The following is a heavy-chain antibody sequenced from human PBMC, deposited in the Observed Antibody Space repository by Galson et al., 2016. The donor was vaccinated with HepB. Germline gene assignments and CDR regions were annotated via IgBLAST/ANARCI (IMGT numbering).Heavy chain of an antibody. CDR2: ISPSGGST. J-gene: IGHJ5*02. V-gene: IGHV1-46*01. CDR1: GYIFIANY. Sequence: SVKVSCKASGYIFIANYIYWVRQAPGQGLEWMGMISPSGGSTSYAQNFQGRVTMTRDRAASTVYMELTSLKSEDTAVDYCAREVSAWGQGTLVTVSS. CDR3: AREVSA. D-gene: IGHD2/OR15-2a*01.